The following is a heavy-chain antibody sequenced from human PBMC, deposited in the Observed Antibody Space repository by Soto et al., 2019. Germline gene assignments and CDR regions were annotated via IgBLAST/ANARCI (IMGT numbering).Heavy chain of an antibody. CDR3: AKNGRPPYYYDGMDV. CDR2: ISGYNGDT. Sequence: QGQLVQSGAEVKKPGASVKVSCKASGYTFTRYGISWVRQAPGQGLEWMGWISGYNGDTKYAQKFQGRVTMTVDTSTTTAYMELRSLTSDDRAVYYCAKNGRPPYYYDGMDVWGQGTTVTVSS. J-gene: IGHJ6*02. V-gene: IGHV1-18*01. CDR1: GYTFTRYG. D-gene: IGHD2-8*01.